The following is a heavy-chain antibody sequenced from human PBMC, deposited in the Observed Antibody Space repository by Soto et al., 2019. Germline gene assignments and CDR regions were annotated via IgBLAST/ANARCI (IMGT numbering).Heavy chain of an antibody. V-gene: IGHV1-69*12. CDR2: IIPIFGTA. Sequence: QVQLVQSGAEVKKPGSSVKVSCKASGGSFSSYAISWVRQAPGQGLEWMGGIIPIFGTANYAQKFQGRVTITADESTSTAYMELSSLRSEDTAVYYCARHSCCSTPNYYYGMDVWGQGTTVTVSS. CDR1: GGSFSSYA. J-gene: IGHJ6*02. D-gene: IGHD2-15*01. CDR3: ARHSCCSTPNYYYGMDV.